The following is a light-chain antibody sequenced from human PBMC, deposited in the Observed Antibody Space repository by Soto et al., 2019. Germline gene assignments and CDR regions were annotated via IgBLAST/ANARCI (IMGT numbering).Light chain of an antibody. J-gene: IGKJ4*01. CDR3: QQLNSYPLT. Sequence: DIQVTQSPSFLSASVGDRVTITCRASQGISSYLAWYQQKPGKAPKLLIYAASSLQSGVPSRFSGSGSGTEFTLTISSLQPEDSATYYCQQLNSYPLTFGGGTKVEIK. V-gene: IGKV1-9*01. CDR1: QGISSY. CDR2: AAS.